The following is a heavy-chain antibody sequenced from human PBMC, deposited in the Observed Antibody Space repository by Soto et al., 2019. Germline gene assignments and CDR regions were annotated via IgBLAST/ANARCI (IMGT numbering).Heavy chain of an antibody. CDR2: ISVSGGST. Sequence: GGSLRLSCAASGFTFSSYAMSWVRQAPGKGLGWVSAISVSGGSTYYADSVKGQFTISRDNSKNTLYLQMNSLRAEDTAVYYCAIPPGDACDIWGQGTMVTVSS. V-gene: IGHV3-23*01. J-gene: IGHJ3*02. D-gene: IGHD3-10*01. CDR3: AIPPGDACDI. CDR1: GFTFSSYA.